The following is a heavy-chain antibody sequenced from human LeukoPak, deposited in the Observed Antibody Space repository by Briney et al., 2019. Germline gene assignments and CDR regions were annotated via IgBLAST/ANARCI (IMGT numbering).Heavy chain of an antibody. J-gene: IGHJ6*03. D-gene: IGHD6-13*01. CDR1: GGSISSGGYY. CDR2: IHYSGST. Sequence: PSETLSLTCTVSGGSISSGGYYWSWIRQPPGKGLDCIGYIHYSGSTFYNPSLKSRVTMSVDTSKNQFSLKLSSVTAADTAVYYCARGIAAAGNYYYYYYMDVWGKGTTVTVSS. CDR3: ARGIAAAGNYYYYYYMDV. V-gene: IGHV4-31*03.